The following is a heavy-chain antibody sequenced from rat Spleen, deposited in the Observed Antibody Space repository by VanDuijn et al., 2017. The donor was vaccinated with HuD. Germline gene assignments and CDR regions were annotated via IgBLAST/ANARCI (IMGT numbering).Heavy chain of an antibody. D-gene: IGHD4-3*01. Sequence: EVQLVESGGGLVQPGRSLKLSCAASGFTFSSFPMAWVRQAPKKGLEWVASISSGGGGTYYPDSVKGRFTISRDNAKSTQYHQMDSLRSEDTATYYCARQDTSGYSNWFTYWGQGTLVTVSS. CDR2: ISSGGGGT. V-gene: IGHV5S13*01. CDR3: ARQDTSGYSNWFTY. J-gene: IGHJ3*01. CDR1: GFTFSSFP.